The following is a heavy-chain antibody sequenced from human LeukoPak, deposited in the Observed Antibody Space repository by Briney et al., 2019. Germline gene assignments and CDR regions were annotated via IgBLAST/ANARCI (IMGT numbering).Heavy chain of an antibody. CDR1: GYSFTSYW. Sequence: GESLKISCKGSGYSFTSYWIGWVRQMPGKGLEWMGIIYPGDSDTRYSPSFQGQVTISADKSISTAYLQWSSLRASDTAMYFCASGRTYCDGDCQNDAFDIWGQGTMVTVSS. V-gene: IGHV5-51*01. CDR3: ASGRTYCDGDCQNDAFDI. J-gene: IGHJ3*02. D-gene: IGHD2-21*02. CDR2: IYPGDSDT.